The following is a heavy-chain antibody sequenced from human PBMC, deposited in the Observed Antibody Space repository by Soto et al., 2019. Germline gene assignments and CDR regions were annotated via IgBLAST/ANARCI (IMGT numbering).Heavy chain of an antibody. CDR3: ARGRDCSGDCPNWFDP. CDR1: GFTVSSNY. V-gene: IGHV3-53*04. J-gene: IGHJ5*02. CDR2: IYSGGST. Sequence: EVQLVESGGGLFQPGGSLRLSCAASGFTVSSNYMSWVRQAQGKGLEWVSVIYSGGSTYYADSVKGRFTISRHNSKNTLYLQMNSLRAEDTAVYYCARGRDCSGDCPNWFDPWGQGTLVTVSS. D-gene: IGHD2-21*02.